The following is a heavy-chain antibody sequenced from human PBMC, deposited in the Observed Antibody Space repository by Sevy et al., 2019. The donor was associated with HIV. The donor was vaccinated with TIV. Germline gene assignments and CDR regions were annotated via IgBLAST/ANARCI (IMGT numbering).Heavy chain of an antibody. CDR3: AKDLLGDYYDSSGVLDY. CDR1: GFPVSSNY. J-gene: IGHJ4*02. CDR2: MYSDGST. Sequence: GGSLRLSCAASGFPVSSNYMSWVRQAPGKGLEWVSVMYSDGSTYHADSVKGRFTISRDNSKNTLYLQMNSLRVEDTAVYYCAKDLLGDYYDSSGVLDYWGQGTLVTVSS. V-gene: IGHV3-66*01. D-gene: IGHD3-22*01.